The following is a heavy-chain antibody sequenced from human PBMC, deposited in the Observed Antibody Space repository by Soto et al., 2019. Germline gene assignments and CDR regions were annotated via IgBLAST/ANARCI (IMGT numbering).Heavy chain of an antibody. CDR2: IIPILGIA. J-gene: IGHJ4*02. D-gene: IGHD2-2*01. CDR1: GGTFSSYT. V-gene: IGHV1-69*02. Sequence: GASVKVSCKASGGTFSSYTISWVRQAPGQGLEWMGRIIPILGIANYAQKFQGRVTITADKSTSTAYMELSSLRSDDTAVYYCARAGAIVVVPAAIDYWGQGTLVTVSS. CDR3: ARAGAIVVVPAAIDY.